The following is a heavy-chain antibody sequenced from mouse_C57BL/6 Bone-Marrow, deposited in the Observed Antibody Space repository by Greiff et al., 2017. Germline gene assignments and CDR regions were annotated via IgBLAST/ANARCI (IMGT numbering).Heavy chain of an antibody. CDR3: ARHYYDYDDFDY. CDR1: GYTFTSYW. V-gene: IGHV1-59*01. Sequence: QVQLQQPGAELVRPGTSVKLSCKASGYTFTSYWMHWVKQRPGQGLEWIGVIDPSDSYTNYNQKFKGKATLTVDTSSRTAYMQLSSLTSEDSAVYYCARHYYDYDDFDYWGQGTTLTVSS. CDR2: IDPSDSYT. D-gene: IGHD2-4*01. J-gene: IGHJ2*01.